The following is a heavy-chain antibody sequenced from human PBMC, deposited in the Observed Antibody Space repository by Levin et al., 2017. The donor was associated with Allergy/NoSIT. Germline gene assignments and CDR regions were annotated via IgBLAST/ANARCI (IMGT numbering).Heavy chain of an antibody. Sequence: GESLKISCAASGFIVSSNHMSWVRQAPGKGLEWVSVIYTGGTTYYADSVKVRFTMSRDNSKKTLYLQMNSLRAEDTAVYYCARVGEADYDWYFDPWGRGTLVTVSS. V-gene: IGHV3-66*01. CDR2: IYTGGTT. J-gene: IGHJ2*01. CDR3: ARVGEADYDWYFDP. D-gene: IGHD4-17*01. CDR1: GFIVSSNH.